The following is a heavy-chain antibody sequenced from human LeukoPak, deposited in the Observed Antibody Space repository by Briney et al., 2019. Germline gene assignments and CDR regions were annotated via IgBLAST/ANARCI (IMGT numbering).Heavy chain of an antibody. J-gene: IGHJ4*02. CDR3: ARYQYGSGTSLGS. CDR2: ISGSGGST. V-gene: IGHV3-23*01. CDR1: GFTFSSYA. Sequence: GGSLRLSCAASGFTFSSYAMSWVRQAPGKGLEWVSAISGSGGSTYYADSVKGRFTISRDNSKNTLYLQMVSLRAEDAAVYYCARYQYGSGTSLGSWGQGTPVTVSS. D-gene: IGHD3-10*01.